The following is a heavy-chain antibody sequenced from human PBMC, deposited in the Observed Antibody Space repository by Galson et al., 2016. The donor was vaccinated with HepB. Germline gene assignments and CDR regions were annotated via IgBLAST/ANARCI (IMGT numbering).Heavy chain of an antibody. CDR1: GFMFKRYN. CDR3: ARDPILAATVVAALTDGVGV. V-gene: IGHV3-21*01. J-gene: IGHJ6*02. D-gene: IGHD2-15*01. Sequence: SLRLSCAASGFMFKRYNMKWVRQAPGKGLEWVSSIDMSGDFVSYAESLQGRFTISRDNAKNSLYLQIFSLTAEDTAVYYCARDPILAATVVAALTDGVGVWGQGTTVIVSS. CDR2: IDMSGDFV.